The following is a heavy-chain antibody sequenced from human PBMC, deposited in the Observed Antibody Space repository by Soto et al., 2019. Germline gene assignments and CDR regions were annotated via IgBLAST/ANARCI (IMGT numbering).Heavy chain of an antibody. J-gene: IGHJ4*02. D-gene: IGHD3-9*01. CDR1: GGSISSYY. Sequence: PSETLSLTXTVSGGSISSYYWSWIRQPPGKGLEWIGYIYYSGSTNYNPSLKSRVTISVDTSKNQFSLKLSSVTAADTAVYYCARAYYDIVDYWGQGTLVTVSS. CDR3: ARAYYDIVDY. V-gene: IGHV4-59*01. CDR2: IYYSGST.